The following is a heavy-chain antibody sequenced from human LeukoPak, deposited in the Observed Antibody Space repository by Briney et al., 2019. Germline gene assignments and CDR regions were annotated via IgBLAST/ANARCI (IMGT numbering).Heavy chain of an antibody. D-gene: IGHD6-13*01. Sequence: ASVKVSCKASGYSFSGHGITWVRQAPGQGLEWMGWINPNSGGTNYAQKFQGWVTMTRDTSISTAYIELSRLRSDDTAVYYCARGIAAAGNFPPTPVFDYWGQGTLVTVSS. CDR1: GYSFSGHG. CDR2: INPNSGGT. V-gene: IGHV1-2*04. CDR3: ARGIAAAGNFPPTPVFDY. J-gene: IGHJ4*02.